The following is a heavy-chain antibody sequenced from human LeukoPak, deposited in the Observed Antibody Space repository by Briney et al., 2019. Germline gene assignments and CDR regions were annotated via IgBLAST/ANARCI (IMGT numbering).Heavy chain of an antibody. Sequence: GASVKVSCKASGYTFTSYVISWVRQAPGQELGCLGWISAYNGNTNYAQKLQGRVTMTTDTSTSTAYMELRSLRSDDTAVYYCARDLDSTYYDFWSGSSYFDYWGQGTLVTVSS. CDR2: ISAYNGNT. V-gene: IGHV1-18*01. CDR1: GYTFTSYV. J-gene: IGHJ4*02. CDR3: ARDLDSTYYDFWSGSSYFDY. D-gene: IGHD3-3*01.